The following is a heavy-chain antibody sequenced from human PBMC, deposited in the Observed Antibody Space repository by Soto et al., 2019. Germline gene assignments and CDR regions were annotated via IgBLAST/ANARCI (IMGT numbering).Heavy chain of an antibody. D-gene: IGHD3-10*01. CDR1: GGSISRGGYY. CDR2: IYYSVST. V-gene: IGHV4-31*03. J-gene: IGHJ4*02. CDR3: ARTVYDTRLNYMYFDF. Sequence: SETLSRTCTVSGGSISRGGYYWSWIRQHPGKGLEWIGYIYYSVSTYYYPSFERRVAISVDTSKNQFSLKLTSVTAADTAIYFCARTVYDTRLNYMYFDFWGQGALVTVSS.